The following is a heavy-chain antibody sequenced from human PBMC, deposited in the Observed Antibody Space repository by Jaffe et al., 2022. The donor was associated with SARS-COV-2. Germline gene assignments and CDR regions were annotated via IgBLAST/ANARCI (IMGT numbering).Heavy chain of an antibody. J-gene: IGHJ6*03. CDR3: AKPLGAGRPFHYYYYMDV. CDR1: GFTFSSYA. D-gene: IGHD3-10*01. CDR2: ISGSGGST. V-gene: IGHV3-23*04. Sequence: EVQLVESGGGLVQPGGSLRLSCAASGFTFSSYAMSWVRQAPGKGLEWVSAISGSGGSTYYADSVKGRFTISRDNSKNTLYLQMNSLRAEDTAVYYCAKPLGAGRPFHYYYYMDVWGKGTTVTVSS.